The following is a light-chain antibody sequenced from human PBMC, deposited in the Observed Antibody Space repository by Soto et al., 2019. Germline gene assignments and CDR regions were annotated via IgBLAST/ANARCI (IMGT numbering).Light chain of an antibody. J-gene: IGKJ1*01. CDR2: GAS. CDR3: QQYDTSGTWP. V-gene: IGKV3-20*01. Sequence: DIVLPQSPGTLSLSPGEGATLSCRASQSISSHYLAWYQQKAGQAPRLLIYGASSRATGIPDRFSGSGTGTDCTLSISRLEPGDFAVYYCQQYDTSGTWPFGRGTKVEIK. CDR1: QSISSHY.